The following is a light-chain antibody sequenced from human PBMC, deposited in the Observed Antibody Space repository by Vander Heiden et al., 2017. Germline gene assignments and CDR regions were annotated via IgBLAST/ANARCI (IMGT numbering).Light chain of an antibody. J-gene: IGKJ1*01. V-gene: IGKV1-5*03. CDR2: KAS. CDR1: KSISSW. Sequence: DIQMTQSPSTLSASVADGVTITCRASKSISSWLAWHQQQPGKAPKLLIYKASSLESGVPSRFSGSGSGTEFTLTISSLQPDDFATYYCQQYNSYWTFGQGTKVEIK. CDR3: QQYNSYWT.